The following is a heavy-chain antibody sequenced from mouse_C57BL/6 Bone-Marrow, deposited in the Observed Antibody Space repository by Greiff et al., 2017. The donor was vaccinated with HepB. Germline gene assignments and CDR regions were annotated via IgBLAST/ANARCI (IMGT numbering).Heavy chain of an antibody. CDR1: GYAFSSYW. V-gene: IGHV1-80*01. CDR3: ARARIRELYYYAMDY. CDR2: IYPGDGDT. J-gene: IGHJ4*01. Sequence: QVQLKESGAELVKPGASVKISCKASGYAFSSYWMNWVKQRPGKGLEWIGQIYPGDGDTNYNGKFKGKSTLTADKSSSTAYMQLSSLTSEDSAVYFGARARIRELYYYAMDYWGQGTSVTVSS.